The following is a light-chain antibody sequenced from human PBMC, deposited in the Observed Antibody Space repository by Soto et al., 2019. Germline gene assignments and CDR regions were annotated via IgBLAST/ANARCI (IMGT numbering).Light chain of an antibody. J-gene: IGLJ2*01. V-gene: IGLV1-40*01. CDR2: GNN. CDR3: QSYDSTLSISV. CDR1: SFNIGAGYD. Sequence: QSVLTQPPSVSGAPGQRVTISCTGRSFNIGAGYDVHWYQQLPGTAPKLLIYGNNNRPSGVPDRFSGSKSGTSASLAITGLQAEDDADYYCQSYDSTLSISVFGGGTKLTVL.